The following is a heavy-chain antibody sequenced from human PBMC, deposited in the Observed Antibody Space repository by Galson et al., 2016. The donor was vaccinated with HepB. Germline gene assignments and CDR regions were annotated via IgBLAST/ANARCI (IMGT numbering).Heavy chain of an antibody. CDR1: GFTFDDYY. CDR2: ISSRSTYT. D-gene: IGHD2-2*01. Sequence: SLRLSCAASGFTFDDYYMSWIRQAPGKGLEWVSYISSRSTYTNYADYVKGRFTISRDNAKNSLYLQMNSLRAEDTAVYYCASDRIVPAASDYWGQGTLVTVTS. CDR3: ASDRIVPAASDY. J-gene: IGHJ4*02. V-gene: IGHV3-11*06.